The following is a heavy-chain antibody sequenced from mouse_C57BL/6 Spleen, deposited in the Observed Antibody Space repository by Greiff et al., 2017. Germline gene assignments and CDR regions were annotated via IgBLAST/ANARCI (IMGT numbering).Heavy chain of an antibody. D-gene: IGHD1-1*01. V-gene: IGHV1-4*01. J-gene: IGHJ3*01. Sequence: QVQLKESGAELARPGASVKMSCKASGYTFTSYTMHWVKQRPGQGLEWIGYINPSSGYTKYNQKFKDKATLTVDKSSSTAYMQLSSLTSEDSAVYYCARNGYGSKFAYWGQGTLVTVSA. CDR1: GYTFTSYT. CDR3: ARNGYGSKFAY. CDR2: INPSSGYT.